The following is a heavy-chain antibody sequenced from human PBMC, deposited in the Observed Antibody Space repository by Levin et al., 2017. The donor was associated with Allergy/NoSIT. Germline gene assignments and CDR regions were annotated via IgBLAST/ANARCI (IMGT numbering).Heavy chain of an antibody. D-gene: IGHD3-3*01. J-gene: IGHJ2*01. CDR1: GFTFSSYA. CDR2: ISGSGGST. V-gene: IGHV3-23*01. Sequence: SCAASGFTFSSYAMSWVRQAPGKGLEWVSAISGSGGSTYYADSVKGRFTISRDNSKNTLYLQMNSLRAEDTAVYYCAKGTSSRITIFGVVVWYFDLWGRGTLVTVSS. CDR3: AKGTSSRITIFGVVVWYFDL.